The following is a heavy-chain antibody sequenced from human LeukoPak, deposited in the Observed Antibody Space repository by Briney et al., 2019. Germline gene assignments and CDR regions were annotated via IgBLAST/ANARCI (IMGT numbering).Heavy chain of an antibody. D-gene: IGHD5-18*01. CDR2: IIPIFGTA. CDR3: AGGRGYSYGPKEP. J-gene: IGHJ5*02. V-gene: IGHV1-69*13. Sequence: SVKVSCKASGGTFSSYAISWVRQAPGQGLEWMGGIIPIFGTANYAQKFQGRVTITANESTSTAYMELSSLRSEDTAVYYCAGGRGYSYGPKEPWGQGTLVTVSS. CDR1: GGTFSSYA.